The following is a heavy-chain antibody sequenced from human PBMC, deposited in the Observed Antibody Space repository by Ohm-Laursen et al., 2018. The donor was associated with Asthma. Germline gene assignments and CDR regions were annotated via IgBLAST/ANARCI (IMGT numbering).Heavy chain of an antibody. J-gene: IGHJ4*02. D-gene: IGHD6-19*01. CDR1: GFTFTIYA. Sequence: SLRLSCSATGFTFTIYAMSWVRQAPGKGLEWVSAISGSDGSTYYADSVKGRFTISRDNSKNTLYLQMHSLRGVDTAVYYCAKEVSGWGTFDYWGQGTLVTVSS. CDR3: AKEVSGWGTFDY. CDR2: ISGSDGST. V-gene: IGHV3-23*01.